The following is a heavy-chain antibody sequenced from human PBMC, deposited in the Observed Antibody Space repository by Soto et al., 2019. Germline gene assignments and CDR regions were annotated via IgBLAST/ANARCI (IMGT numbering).Heavy chain of an antibody. Sequence: EVQLVESGGGLIQPGGSLRLSCAASGFTFSNSWMHWVRQAPGKGLVWVSRVNGDGTSTSYADSVKGRFSISRDNAKNTLYLQMNCLSVADTAVYYCAREIFYWGQGTLVTVSS. V-gene: IGHV3-74*01. CDR1: GFTFSNSW. CDR2: VNGDGTST. J-gene: IGHJ4*02. CDR3: AREIFY. D-gene: IGHD2-15*01.